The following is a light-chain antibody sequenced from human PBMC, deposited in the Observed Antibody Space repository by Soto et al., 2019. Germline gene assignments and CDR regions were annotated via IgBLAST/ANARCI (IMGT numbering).Light chain of an antibody. CDR1: SSDVGGYDF. J-gene: IGLJ1*01. CDR3: KSYAGSNTYV. CDR2: EDV. V-gene: IGLV2-8*01. Sequence: QSALTQPPSASGSPGQSVAISCTGTSSDVGGYDFVSWYQHHPGKAPRLIIYEDVQRPSGVPDRFSGSKSGNTASLTVSGLQAADEADYFCKSYAGSNTYVFGSGTKV.